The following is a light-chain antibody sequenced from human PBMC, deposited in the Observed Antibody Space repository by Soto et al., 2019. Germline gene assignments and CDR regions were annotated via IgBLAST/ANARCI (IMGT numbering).Light chain of an antibody. Sequence: ETVMTQSPATLSVSPGERTTLSCRASQSVSSNLAWYQQRPGQAPRLLIYGVSTRATGIPARLSGSGSGTEFTLTISSLQSEDFAVYYCHQYNNWPLTFGGGTKVDIK. CDR1: QSVSSN. J-gene: IGKJ4*01. V-gene: IGKV3-15*01. CDR2: GVS. CDR3: HQYNNWPLT.